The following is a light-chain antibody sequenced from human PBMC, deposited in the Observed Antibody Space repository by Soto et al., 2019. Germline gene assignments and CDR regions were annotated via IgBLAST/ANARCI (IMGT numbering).Light chain of an antibody. V-gene: IGKV1D-12*01. CDR3: QQSNSFPRT. CDR1: QAISTW. Sequence: DIQMTQSPSSVSASVGDRVTITCRASQAISTWLAWYQQKPGKAPKLLIYAASNLQTGVPSRFSGSGSGTDFTLTISSLQPEDFATYFCQQSNSFPRTFGQGTKVEIK. J-gene: IGKJ1*01. CDR2: AAS.